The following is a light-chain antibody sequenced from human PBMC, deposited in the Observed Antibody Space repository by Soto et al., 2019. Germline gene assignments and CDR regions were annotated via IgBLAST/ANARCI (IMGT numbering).Light chain of an antibody. CDR2: DAS. J-gene: IGKJ1*01. Sequence: DIQMTPSPSYLSASVGDRVTITCQARQDISNYLNWYQQKQGKAPKLMIYDASNLETGVPSRFRGSGSGTDFTFTISSLQPEEIATYYCQQYDTLLPAFGHGTKVEIK. V-gene: IGKV1-33*01. CDR3: QQYDTLLPA. CDR1: QDISNY.